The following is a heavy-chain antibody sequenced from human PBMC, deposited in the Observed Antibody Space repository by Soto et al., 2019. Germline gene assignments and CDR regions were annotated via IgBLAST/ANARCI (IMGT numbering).Heavy chain of an antibody. CDR3: AKRDKGYCSSTSCQPYYYYGMDV. CDR1: GFTFSSYA. Sequence: GGSLRLSCAASGFTFSSYAMHWVRQAPGKGLEWVAVISYDGSNKYYADSVKGRFTISRDNSKNTLYLQMNSLRAEDTAVYYCAKRDKGYCSSTSCQPYYYYGMDVWGQGTTVTVSS. D-gene: IGHD2-2*01. V-gene: IGHV3-30-3*02. CDR2: ISYDGSNK. J-gene: IGHJ6*02.